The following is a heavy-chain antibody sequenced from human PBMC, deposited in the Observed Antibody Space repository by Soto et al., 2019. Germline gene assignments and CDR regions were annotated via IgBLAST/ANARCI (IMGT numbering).Heavy chain of an antibody. CDR1: GGSFNANY. J-gene: IGHJ6*03. CDR3: ARRFLVPSYYYYYYMDV. D-gene: IGHD6-13*01. V-gene: IGHV4-34*01. Sequence: SETLSLTCAVSGGSFNANYWTWIRQPPGKGLEWVGEINHDGSTHYNPSLKSRVTISVDTSKNQFSLKLSSVTAADTAVYYCARRFLVPSYYYYYYMDVWGKGTTVTVSS. CDR2: INHDGST.